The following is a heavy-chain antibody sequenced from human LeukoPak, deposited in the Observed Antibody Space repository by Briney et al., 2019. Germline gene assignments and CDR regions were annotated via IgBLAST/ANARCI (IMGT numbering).Heavy chain of an antibody. CDR3: ARGLNNEAFDI. Sequence: ASVKVSCKASGGTFSSYAISWVRQAPGQGLEWMGGIITIFGTANYAQKFQGRVTITTDESTSTAYKELSSLRSEDTAVYYCARGLNNEAFDIWGQGTMVTVSS. V-gene: IGHV1-69*05. CDR1: GGTFSSYA. CDR2: IITIFGTA. J-gene: IGHJ3*02. D-gene: IGHD2-21*02.